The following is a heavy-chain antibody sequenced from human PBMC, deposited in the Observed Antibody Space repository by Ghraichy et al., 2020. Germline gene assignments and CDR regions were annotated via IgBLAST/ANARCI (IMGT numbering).Heavy chain of an antibody. D-gene: IGHD6-19*01. J-gene: IGHJ4*02. CDR3: AHSSTIGKYSSGPPREGIDY. Sequence: SGPTLVKPTQTLTLTCTFSGFSLSTSGVGVGWIRQPPGKALEWLALIYWDDDKRYSPSLKSRLTITKDTSKNQVVLTMTNMDPVDTATYYCAHSSTIGKYSSGPPREGIDYWGQGTLVTVSS. V-gene: IGHV2-5*02. CDR1: GFSLSTSGVG. CDR2: IYWDDDK.